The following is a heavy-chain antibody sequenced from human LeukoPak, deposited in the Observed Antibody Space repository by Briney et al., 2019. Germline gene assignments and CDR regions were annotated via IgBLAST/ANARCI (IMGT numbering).Heavy chain of an antibody. Sequence: ASVKVSCKASGYTFTNYGITCVRQAPGQGLECMCWISGHLGSTKYTQTFQGRVTISRDTSTRTAYMDLRRLISDEAPIYFCARSDLSTITAGPFNYWGQRTLVAVSS. CDR3: ARSDLSTITAGPFNY. D-gene: IGHD5-24*01. J-gene: IGHJ4*02. V-gene: IGHV1-18*01. CDR2: ISGHLGST. CDR1: GYTFTNYG.